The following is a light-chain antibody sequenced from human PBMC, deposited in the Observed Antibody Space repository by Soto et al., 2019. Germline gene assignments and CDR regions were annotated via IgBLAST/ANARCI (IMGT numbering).Light chain of an antibody. V-gene: IGKV1-12*01. J-gene: IGKJ5*01. CDR2: TAS. Sequence: DIQMTQSPSSVSASVGDRVTITCRASQGVSTWLAWYQQKPGKAPNLLIYTASSLQSGVPSRFSGSGCGTDFTLTIDGLQPEDFATYYCQQAASFPITFGQGTRLEIK. CDR3: QQAASFPIT. CDR1: QGVSTW.